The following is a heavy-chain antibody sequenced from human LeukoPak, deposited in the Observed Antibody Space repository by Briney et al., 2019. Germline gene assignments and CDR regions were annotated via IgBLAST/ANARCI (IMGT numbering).Heavy chain of an antibody. V-gene: IGHV1-2*02. J-gene: IGHJ6*03. CDR2: INPNSGAT. Sequence: ASVKVSCKASGYTFTGYFIHWVRQAPGQGLEWMGWINPNSGATNYAQNFQGRVTMTRETSISTAYMELSSLSSDDTAVYYCARLNYGGNSVGLYYYYMDVWGKGTTVTVSS. D-gene: IGHD4-23*01. CDR3: ARLNYGGNSVGLYYYYMDV. CDR1: GYTFTGYF.